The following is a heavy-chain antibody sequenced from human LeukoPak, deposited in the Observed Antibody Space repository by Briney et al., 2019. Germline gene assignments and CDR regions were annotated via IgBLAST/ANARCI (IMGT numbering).Heavy chain of an antibody. J-gene: IGHJ3*02. CDR3: AKEERSGSYYPDAFDI. CDR2: ISYDGSNK. V-gene: IGHV3-30*18. CDR1: GFTFSSYG. Sequence: GGSLRLSCAASGFTFSSYGMHWVRQAPGKGLEWVAVISYDGSNKYYADSVKGRFTISRGNSKNTLYLQMNSLRAEDTAVYYCAKEERSGSYYPDAFDIWGQGTMVTVSS. D-gene: IGHD1-26*01.